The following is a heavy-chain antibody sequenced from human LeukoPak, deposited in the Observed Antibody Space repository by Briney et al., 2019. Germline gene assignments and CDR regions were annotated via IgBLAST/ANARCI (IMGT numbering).Heavy chain of an antibody. CDR1: GYSIGSGYF. D-gene: IGHD3-3*01. CDR3: ARRPDWSYDYYMDV. Sequence: SETLSLTCTVSGYSIGSGYFWGWIRQPPGKGLEWIGGVYSSGSTYYKPSLESRLTISLKTSKNQFSLKLRTVTAADTAVYYCARRPDWSYDYYMDVWGKRTTVTVSS. V-gene: IGHV4-38-2*02. J-gene: IGHJ6*03. CDR2: VYSSGST.